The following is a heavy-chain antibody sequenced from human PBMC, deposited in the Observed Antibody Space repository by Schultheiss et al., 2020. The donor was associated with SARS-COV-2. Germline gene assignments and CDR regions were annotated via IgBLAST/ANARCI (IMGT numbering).Heavy chain of an antibody. Sequence: ASVKVSCKASGYTFTGYYMHWVRQAPGQGLEWMGWINPNSGGTNYAQKFQGRVTMTRDTSISTAYMELRSLRSDDTAVYYCARDDASGFDRYYGMDVWGQGTTVTVSS. J-gene: IGHJ6*02. CDR1: GYTFTGYY. CDR2: INPNSGGT. V-gene: IGHV1-2*02. D-gene: IGHD3-3*01. CDR3: ARDDASGFDRYYGMDV.